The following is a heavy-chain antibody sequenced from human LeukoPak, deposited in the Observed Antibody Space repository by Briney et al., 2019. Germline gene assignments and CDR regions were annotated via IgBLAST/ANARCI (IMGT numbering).Heavy chain of an antibody. V-gene: IGHV3-21*01. D-gene: IGHD2/OR15-2a*01. J-gene: IGHJ5*02. Sequence: GRSLRLSCAVSGFTLSTYGMHWVRQAPGKGLEWVSSISSSSDYIYYADSVKGRFTISRDDAKNSLYLQMKSLRAEDTAVYYCARGKTSQNIVTRKTYNWFDPWGQGTLVTVSS. CDR2: ISSSSDYI. CDR1: GFTLSTYG. CDR3: ARGKTSQNIVTRKTYNWFDP.